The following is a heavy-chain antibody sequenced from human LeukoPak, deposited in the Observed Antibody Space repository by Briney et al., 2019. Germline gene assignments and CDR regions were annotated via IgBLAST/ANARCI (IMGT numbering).Heavy chain of an antibody. CDR3: ARHDYDYVWGSYRKSYYYYGMDV. CDR1: GGSISSYY. Sequence: SETLSLTCTVSGGSISSYYWSWIRQPPGKGLEWIGYIYYSGSTNYNPSLKSRVTISVDTSKNQFSLKLSSVTAADTAVYYCARHDYDYVWGSYRKSYYYYGMDVWVQGTTVTVSS. V-gene: IGHV4-59*08. J-gene: IGHJ6*02. D-gene: IGHD3-16*02. CDR2: IYYSGST.